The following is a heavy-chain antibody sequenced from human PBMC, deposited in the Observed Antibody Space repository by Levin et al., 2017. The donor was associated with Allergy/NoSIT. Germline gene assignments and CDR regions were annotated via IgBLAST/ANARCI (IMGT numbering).Heavy chain of an antibody. D-gene: IGHD3-10*01. V-gene: IGHV3-48*03. J-gene: IGHJ6*02. CDR2: ISSSGSTI. CDR1: GFTFSSYE. Sequence: GGSLRLSCAASGFTFSSYEMNWVRQAPGKGLEWVSYISSSGSTIYYADSVKGRFTISRDNAKNSLYLQMNSLRAEDTAVYYCAREKYYYGSGSHYYYYYGMDVWGQGTTVTVSS. CDR3: AREKYYYGSGSHYYYYYGMDV.